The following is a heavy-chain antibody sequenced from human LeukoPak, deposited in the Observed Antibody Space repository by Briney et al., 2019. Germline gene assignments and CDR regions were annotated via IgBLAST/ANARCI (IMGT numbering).Heavy chain of an antibody. CDR1: GFTFSSYE. D-gene: IGHD2-15*01. J-gene: IGHJ1*01. CDR3: AKEVGGYCSGGSCYTLAYFQH. Sequence: GGSLRLSCAAFGFTFSSYEMNWVRQAPGKGLEWVSYSNDSGSTMYFADSVKGRFTISRDNAKNSLYLQMNSLRAEDTAVYYCAKEVGGYCSGGSCYTLAYFQHWGQGTLVTVSS. V-gene: IGHV3-48*03. CDR2: SNDSGSTM.